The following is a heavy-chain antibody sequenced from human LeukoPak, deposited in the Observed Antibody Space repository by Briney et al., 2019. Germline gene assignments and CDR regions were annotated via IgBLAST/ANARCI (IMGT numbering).Heavy chain of an antibody. J-gene: IGHJ4*02. CDR2: IYHSGST. D-gene: IGHD1-26*01. CDR1: GGSISSSNW. CDR3: ARVSGSYLNFDY. Sequence: PSETLSLTCAVSGGSISSSNWWSWVRQPPGKGLEWIGEIYHSGSTNYNPSLKSRVTISVDKSKNQFSLKLSSVTAADTAVYYCARVSGSYLNFDYWGQGTLVTVPS. V-gene: IGHV4-4*02.